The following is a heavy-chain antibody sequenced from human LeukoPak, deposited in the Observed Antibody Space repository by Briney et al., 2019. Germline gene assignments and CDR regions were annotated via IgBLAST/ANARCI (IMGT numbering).Heavy chain of an antibody. D-gene: IGHD3-3*02. V-gene: IGHV3-23*01. Sequence: GGSLRLSCAASGFTFSNYGMSWVRQAPGKGLEWVSSISGSGDSTYYADSVKGRFTISRDNSKNTLYLQMNSLRAEDTAVYYCAKAGSIRFDYWGQGTLVTVSS. CDR3: AKAGSIRFDY. CDR1: GFTFSNYG. CDR2: ISGSGDST. J-gene: IGHJ4*02.